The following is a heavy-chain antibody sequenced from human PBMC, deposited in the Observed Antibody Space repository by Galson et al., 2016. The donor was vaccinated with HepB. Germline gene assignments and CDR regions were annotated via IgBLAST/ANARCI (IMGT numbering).Heavy chain of an antibody. Sequence: SLRLSCAASGFTFSRYGMYWVRQAPGKGLEWVAAIWYDGSYKYYADSVKGRFTISRDNFKNTLYLQMNTLRAEDTAVYYCASDSSSSDYYYDMDVWGRGTAVTVSS. V-gene: IGHV3-33*07. CDR1: GFTFSRYG. J-gene: IGHJ6*02. CDR3: ASDSSSSDYYYDMDV. D-gene: IGHD2-2*01. CDR2: IWYDGSYK.